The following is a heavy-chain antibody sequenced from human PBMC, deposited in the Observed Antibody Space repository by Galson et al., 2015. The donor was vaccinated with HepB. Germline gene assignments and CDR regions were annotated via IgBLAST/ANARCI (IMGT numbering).Heavy chain of an antibody. CDR1: GFTFSSYA. V-gene: IGHV3-30*04. D-gene: IGHD4-17*01. J-gene: IGHJ6*02. CDR2: ISYDGSNK. Sequence: SLRLSCAASGFTFSSYAMHWVRQAPGKGLEWVAVISYDGSNKYYADSVKGRFTISRDNSKNTLYLQMNSLRAEDTAVYYCARVAGDYPPYYYYGMDVWGQGTTVTVSS. CDR3: ARVAGDYPPYYYYGMDV.